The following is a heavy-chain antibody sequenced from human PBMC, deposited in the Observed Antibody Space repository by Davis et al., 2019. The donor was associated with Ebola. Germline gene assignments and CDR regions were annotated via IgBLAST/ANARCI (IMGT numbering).Heavy chain of an antibody. Sequence: PGGSLRLSCAASGFTFSSYDMHWVRQATGKGLEWVSAIGTAGDTYYPGSVKGRFTISRDNSKNTLYLQMNSLRAEDTAVYYCARESGWFDYWGQGTLVTVSS. V-gene: IGHV3-13*01. J-gene: IGHJ4*02. CDR2: IGTAGDT. D-gene: IGHD6-19*01. CDR1: GFTFSSYD. CDR3: ARESGWFDY.